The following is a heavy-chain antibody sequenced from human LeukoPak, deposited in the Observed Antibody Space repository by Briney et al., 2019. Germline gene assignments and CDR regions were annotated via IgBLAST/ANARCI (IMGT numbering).Heavy chain of an antibody. CDR3: ARRRSSSWYFDY. Sequence: SETLSLTCTVSGGSISSYYWSWIRQPPGKGLEWIGYIFHSGSTYYSPSLKSRVTISVDRSKNQFSLKLSSVTAADTAVYYCARRRSSSWYFDYWGQGTLVTVSS. D-gene: IGHD6-13*01. V-gene: IGHV4-59*12. CDR1: GGSISSYY. J-gene: IGHJ4*02. CDR2: IFHSGST.